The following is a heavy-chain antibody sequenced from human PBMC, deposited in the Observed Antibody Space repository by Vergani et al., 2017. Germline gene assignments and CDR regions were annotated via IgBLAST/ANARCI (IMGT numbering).Heavy chain of an antibody. D-gene: IGHD3-10*01. CDR3: TTDSGWFGES. Sequence: EVQLVESGGGLVKPGGSLRLSCAASGFTFSNAWMSWGRQAPGKGLEWVGRIKSKTDGGTTDYAAVVKGRFTISRDDSKNTLFLQMTSLKTEDTAVYYCTTDSGWFGESWGQGTLVTVSS. V-gene: IGHV3-15*01. J-gene: IGHJ4*02. CDR2: IKSKTDGGTT. CDR1: GFTFSNAW.